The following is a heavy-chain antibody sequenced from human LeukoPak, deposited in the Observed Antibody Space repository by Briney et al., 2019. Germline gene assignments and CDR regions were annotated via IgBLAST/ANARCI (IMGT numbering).Heavy chain of an antibody. CDR1: GYSFTNYW. CDR3: ARRYCGSTSCYCDY. V-gene: IGHV5-51*01. Sequence: GESLKISCKGSGYSFTNYWIGWVRQMPGKGLEWMEIIYPGDSNTRYSPSFQGQVTISADKSVSTAYLQWGSLKASDTAMYYCARRYCGSTSCYCDYWGQGTLVTVPS. CDR2: IYPGDSNT. D-gene: IGHD2-2*01. J-gene: IGHJ4*02.